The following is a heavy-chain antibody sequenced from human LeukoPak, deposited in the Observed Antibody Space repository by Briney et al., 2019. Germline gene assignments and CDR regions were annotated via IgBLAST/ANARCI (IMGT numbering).Heavy chain of an antibody. Sequence: SETLSLTCTVSGGSISSYYWSWIRQPPGKGLEWIGYIYYSGSTNYNPSLKSRVTISVDTSKNQFSLKLSSVTAADTAVYYCARHRVGPFDYWGQGTLVTVSS. CDR1: GGSISSYY. V-gene: IGHV4-59*08. CDR2: IYYSGST. D-gene: IGHD1-26*01. CDR3: ARHRVGPFDY. J-gene: IGHJ4*02.